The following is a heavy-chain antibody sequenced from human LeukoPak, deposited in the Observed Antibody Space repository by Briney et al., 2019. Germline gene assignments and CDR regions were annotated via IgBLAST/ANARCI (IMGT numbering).Heavy chain of an antibody. CDR3: ARDRPNYDILTGRRRPNAFDI. J-gene: IGHJ3*02. CDR1: GYTFTSYD. V-gene: IGHV1-69*04. Sequence: ASVKVSCKASGYTFTSYDINWVRQAPGQGLEWMGRIIPILGIANYAQKFQGRVTITADKSTSTAYMELSSLRSEDTAVYYCARDRPNYDILTGRRRPNAFDIWGQGTMVTVSS. D-gene: IGHD3-9*01. CDR2: IIPILGIA.